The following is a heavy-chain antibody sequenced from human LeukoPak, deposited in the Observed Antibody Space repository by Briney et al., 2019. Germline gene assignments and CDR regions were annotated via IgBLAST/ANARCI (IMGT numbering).Heavy chain of an antibody. J-gene: IGHJ4*02. Sequence: ASVKVSCKASGYIFTSSGISWVRQAPGQGLEWMGWISAYNGYTNYAQMFQDRVTMTIDTSTTTAYMELRSLRSDDTAVYYCARSKGPYYYDRSGYRDYWGQGTLVTVSS. D-gene: IGHD3-22*01. V-gene: IGHV1-18*01. CDR3: ARSKGPYYYDRSGYRDY. CDR1: GYIFTSSG. CDR2: ISAYNGYT.